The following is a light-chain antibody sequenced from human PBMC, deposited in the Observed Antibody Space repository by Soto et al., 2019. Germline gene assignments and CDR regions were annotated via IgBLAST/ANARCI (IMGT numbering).Light chain of an antibody. V-gene: IGKV1-27*01. Sequence: DIQMTQSPSSLSASVGDRVTITCRASQGISNYLAWYQQKPGKVPKLLIYAASTLESGVQSRFSGSGSGTDFSLTISSLQPEDVATYYFQRDDSAPRTFVQGAKEEIK. CDR3: QRDDSAPRT. CDR1: QGISNY. CDR2: AAS. J-gene: IGKJ1*01.